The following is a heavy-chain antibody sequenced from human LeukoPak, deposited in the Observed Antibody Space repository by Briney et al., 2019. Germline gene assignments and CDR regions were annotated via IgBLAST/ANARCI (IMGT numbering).Heavy chain of an antibody. CDR3: ARERAGQPRFYGMDF. V-gene: IGHV3-30-3*01. Sequence: GRSLRLSCAASGFPFRSYAMRWVRQAPGKGLEWEAVISYDGSITYSADSVKVRFPFSRAHSKNMLFLQMNSLRADDTAVYYCARERAGQPRFYGMDFWGQGTTVTVSS. D-gene: IGHD3-3*01. CDR1: GFPFRSYA. J-gene: IGHJ6*02. CDR2: ISYDGSIT.